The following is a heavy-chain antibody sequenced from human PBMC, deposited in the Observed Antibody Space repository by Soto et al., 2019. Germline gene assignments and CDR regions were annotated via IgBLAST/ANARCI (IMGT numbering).Heavy chain of an antibody. CDR3: ARDYSNHYYYYGMDV. Sequence: GGSLRLSCAASGFTFSTFQMNWVRQAPGKGLEWLSYISSSGSTIYYADSVKGRFSISRDNAKNSLYLQMNSLRAEDTAVYYCARDYSNHYYYYGMDVWGQGPTVTV. V-gene: IGHV3-48*03. J-gene: IGHJ6*02. D-gene: IGHD4-4*01. CDR2: ISSSGSTI. CDR1: GFTFSTFQ.